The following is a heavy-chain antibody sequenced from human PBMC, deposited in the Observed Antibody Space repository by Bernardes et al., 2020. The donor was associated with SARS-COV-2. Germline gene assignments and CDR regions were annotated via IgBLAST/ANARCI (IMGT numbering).Heavy chain of an antibody. D-gene: IGHD3-3*01. Sequence: GGSLRLSCEVSGFTFSSYTMNWVRQAPGKGLEWVATITDSGDSTYYADSVKGRFTISRDNSKDTLYLQMNSLRAEDTAVYFCAKRRVEWELLHYFESWGKGTLVTGSS. V-gene: IGHV3-23*01. J-gene: IGHJ4*02. CDR1: GFTFSSYT. CDR3: AKRRVEWELLHYFES. CDR2: ITDSGDST.